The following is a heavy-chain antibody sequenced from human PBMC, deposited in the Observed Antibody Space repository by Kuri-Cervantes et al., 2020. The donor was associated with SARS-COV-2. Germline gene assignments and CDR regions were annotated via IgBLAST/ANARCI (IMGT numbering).Heavy chain of an antibody. J-gene: IGHJ4*02. CDR3: ARAYGSGNYRLAY. CDR2: IDWDDDK. D-gene: IGHD3-10*01. Sequence: SGPTLVKPTQTLTLTCTFSGFSLSTSGMCVSWIRQPPWKALEWLARIDWDDDKYYSTSLTTRLTVSKDTSRNQVVLTMTNMDPADTATYYCARAYGSGNYRLAYWGQGTLVTVSS. CDR1: GFSLSTSGMC. V-gene: IGHV2-70*11.